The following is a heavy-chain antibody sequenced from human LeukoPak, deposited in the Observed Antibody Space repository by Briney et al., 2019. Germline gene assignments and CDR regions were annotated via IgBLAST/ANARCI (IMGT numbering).Heavy chain of an antibody. D-gene: IGHD3-10*01. V-gene: IGHV4-34*01. CDR1: GASFNTYF. CDR3: ARSGYYGSGSYYAAEYYFDY. J-gene: IGHJ4*02. CDR2: INHSGST. Sequence: PSETLSLTCGVSGASFNTYFWSWVRQPPGKGLEWIGEINHSGSTNYNPSLKSRVTISVDTSKNQFSLKLSSVTAADTAVYYCARSGYYGSGSYYAAEYYFDYWGQGTLVTVSS.